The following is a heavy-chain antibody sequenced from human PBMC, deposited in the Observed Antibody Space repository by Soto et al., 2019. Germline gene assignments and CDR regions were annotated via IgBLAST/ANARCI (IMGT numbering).Heavy chain of an antibody. CDR1: GFTFSSYW. CDR2: IKQDGSEK. Sequence: GGSLRLSGAASGFTFSSYWMSWVRQAPGKGLEWVANIKQDGSEKYYVDSVKGRFTISRDNAKNSLYLQMNSLRADDTAVYYCARARYVDTALFDYWGQGTLVTVSS. J-gene: IGHJ4*02. D-gene: IGHD5-18*01. V-gene: IGHV3-7*03. CDR3: ARARYVDTALFDY.